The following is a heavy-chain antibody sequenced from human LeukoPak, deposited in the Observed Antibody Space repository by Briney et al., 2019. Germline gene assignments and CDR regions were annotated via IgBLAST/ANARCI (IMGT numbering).Heavy chain of an antibody. D-gene: IGHD7-27*01. V-gene: IGHV3-66*01. J-gene: IGHJ6*02. CDR2: IYSGGST. Sequence: GGSLRLSCAGSGFTFSTSGVGWVRQAPGKGLEWVSVIYSGGSTYYADSVKGRFTISRDNSKNTLYLQMNSLRAEDTAVYYCARAPEGYYYGMDVWGQGTTVTVSS. CDR1: GFTFSTSG. CDR3: ARAPEGYYYGMDV.